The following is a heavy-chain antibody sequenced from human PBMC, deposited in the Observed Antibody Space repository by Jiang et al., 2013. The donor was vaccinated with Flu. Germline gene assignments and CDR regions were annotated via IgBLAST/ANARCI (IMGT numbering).Heavy chain of an antibody. CDR3: AREVPIRGIAAAGTLGVFDY. D-gene: IGHD6-13*01. CDR1: GYTFTSYG. V-gene: IGHV1-18*01. Sequence: EVKKPGASVKVSCKASGYTFTSYGISWVRQAPGQGLEWMGWISAYNGNTNYAQKLQGRVTMTTDTSTSTVYMELSSLRSEDTAVYYCAREVPIRGIAAAGTLGVFDYWGQGTLVTVSS. CDR2: ISAYNGNT. J-gene: IGHJ4*02.